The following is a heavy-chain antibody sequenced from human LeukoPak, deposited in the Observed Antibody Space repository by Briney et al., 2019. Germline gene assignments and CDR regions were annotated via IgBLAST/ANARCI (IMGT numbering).Heavy chain of an antibody. V-gene: IGHV1-2*02. Sequence: ASVKVSCKASGYTFTGYYMHWVRQAPGQGLEWMGWIYPNSGGTNYAQKLQGRFTMTRDTSISTAYLELSSLRSDDTAGYYCAAHTNITDMYIDYWGQGTLVTVSS. CDR3: AAHTNITDMYIDY. CDR1: GYTFTGYY. J-gene: IGHJ4*02. CDR2: IYPNSGGT. D-gene: IGHD2/OR15-2a*01.